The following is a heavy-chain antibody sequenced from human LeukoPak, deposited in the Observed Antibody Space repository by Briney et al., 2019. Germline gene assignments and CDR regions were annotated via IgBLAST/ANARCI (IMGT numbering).Heavy chain of an antibody. CDR1: GGSFSGYY. D-gene: IGHD3-10*01. CDR2: INHSGST. Sequence: PSETLSLTCAVYGGSFSGYYWSWIRQPPGKGLEWIGEINHSGSTNYNPSLKSRVTISVDTSKNQFSLKLSSVTAADTAVYYCARAYGSGSYQFDYWGQGTLVTVSS. V-gene: IGHV4-34*01. J-gene: IGHJ4*02. CDR3: ARAYGSGSYQFDY.